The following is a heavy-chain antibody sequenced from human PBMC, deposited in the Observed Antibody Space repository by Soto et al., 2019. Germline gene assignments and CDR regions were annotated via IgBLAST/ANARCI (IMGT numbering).Heavy chain of an antibody. CDR3: ARVAVVPAAIPHELRNWYFDL. CDR2: ILYDGTKK. CDR1: GLTFTTNT. V-gene: IGHV3-30-3*01. J-gene: IGHJ2*01. D-gene: IGHD2-2*02. Sequence: QVKMMESGGGVVQPGRSLRLSCAASGLTFTTNTVHWVRQAPGKGLEWVAVILYDGTKKYYAASVKGRFTISRDNSKNTLYLRMDSLRVEDTAVYYCARVAVVPAAIPHELRNWYFDLWSRGTLVTVSS.